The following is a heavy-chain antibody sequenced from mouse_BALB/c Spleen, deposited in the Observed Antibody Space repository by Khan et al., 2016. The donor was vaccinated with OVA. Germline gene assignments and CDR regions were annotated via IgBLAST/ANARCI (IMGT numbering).Heavy chain of an antibody. V-gene: IGHV2-6-1*01. Sequence: QMQLEESGPGLVAPSQSLSITCTTSGFSLTNYGVHWVRQPPGKGLEWLVVICSDGSTTYNSALIPRLTIITDNSKNQVFLKMNSRQTDDTAMYFCARQPYYHYNIMDYWGQGTSVTVSS. J-gene: IGHJ4*01. CDR2: ICSDGST. CDR3: ARQPYYHYNIMDY. D-gene: IGHD2-10*01. CDR1: GFSLTNYG.